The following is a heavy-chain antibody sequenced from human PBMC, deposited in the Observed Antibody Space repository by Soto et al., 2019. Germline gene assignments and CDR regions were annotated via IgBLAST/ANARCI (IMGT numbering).Heavy chain of an antibody. CDR1: GFTLDNHA. Sequence: QVQVVQSEVEVKRPGASVRISCKASGFTLDNHAMTWVRQAPGKGLEWMGWIGAIVYNDATNYAGKFQGRLTMARDTSQNTVYMDLSSLRSDDTAVYYCARGTKGAGGWYFDFWGRGTLVVVSS. CDR2: IGAIVYNDAT. V-gene: IGHV1-18*01. J-gene: IGHJ2*01. D-gene: IGHD1-26*01. CDR3: ARGTKGAGGWYFDF.